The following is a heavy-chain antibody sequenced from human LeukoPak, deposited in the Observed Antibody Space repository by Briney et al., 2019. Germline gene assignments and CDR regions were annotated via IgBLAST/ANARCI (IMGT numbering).Heavy chain of an antibody. D-gene: IGHD4-17*01. CDR2: IYPGDSDT. V-gene: IGHV5-51*01. Sequence: RGESLKISCKGSGYSFTSYWIGWVRQMPGKGLEGMVIIYPGDSDTRYSPSFQGQVTISAETSISTACLQWSSLKASDTAMYYCARARLYGRGPYFDYWGQGTLVTVSS. CDR1: GYSFTSYW. J-gene: IGHJ4*02. CDR3: ARARLYGRGPYFDY.